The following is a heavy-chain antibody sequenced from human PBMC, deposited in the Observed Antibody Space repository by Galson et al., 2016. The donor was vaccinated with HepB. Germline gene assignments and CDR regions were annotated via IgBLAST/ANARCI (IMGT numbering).Heavy chain of an antibody. CDR3: ARDAWSGYYARDAFDI. J-gene: IGHJ3*02. Sequence: SLRLSCAASGFTFSSYWMTWVRQTPGQGLEWVANIRRDATQKNYVDSVKGRFTISRDNAKNSLFLQMNSLGDEDTAVYYCARDAWSGYYARDAFDIWGQGTMVTVSS. CDR2: IRRDATQK. V-gene: IGHV3-7*01. CDR1: GFTFSSYW. D-gene: IGHD3-3*01.